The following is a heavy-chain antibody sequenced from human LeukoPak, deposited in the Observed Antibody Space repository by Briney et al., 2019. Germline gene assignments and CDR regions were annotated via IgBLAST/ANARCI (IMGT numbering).Heavy chain of an antibody. D-gene: IGHD3-10*01. Sequence: SETLSLTCTVSGGSISSSSYYWGWIRQPPGKGLEWIGSIYYSGSTYYNPSLKNRVTISVDTSKNQFSLKLSSVTAADTAVYYCATSYGSGSYGDAFDIWGQGTMVTVSS. V-gene: IGHV4-39*01. CDR1: GGSISSSSYY. J-gene: IGHJ3*02. CDR3: ATSYGSGSYGDAFDI. CDR2: IYYSGST.